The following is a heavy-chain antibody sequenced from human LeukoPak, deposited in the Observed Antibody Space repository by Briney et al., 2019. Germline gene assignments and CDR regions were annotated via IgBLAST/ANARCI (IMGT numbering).Heavy chain of an antibody. CDR2: IYTSGGT. J-gene: IGHJ4*02. Sequence: SETLSLTCTVSGGSISSGSYYWSWIRQPAGTGLEWIGRIYTSGGTNYNPSLKSRVTISVDTSKNQFSLKLSSVTAADTAVYYCARHWPHSSLSYRGQGTLVTVSS. V-gene: IGHV4-61*02. D-gene: IGHD5-18*01. CDR1: GGSISSGSYY. CDR3: ARHWPHSSLSY.